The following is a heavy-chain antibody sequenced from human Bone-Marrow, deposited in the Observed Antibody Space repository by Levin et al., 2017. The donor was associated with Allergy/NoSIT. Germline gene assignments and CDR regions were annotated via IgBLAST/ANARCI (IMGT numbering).Heavy chain of an antibody. CDR1: GDSVSSADHY. CDR3: ARCRSSSSWTIPESYYFDY. J-gene: IGHJ4*02. V-gene: IGHV4-30-4*01. D-gene: IGHD3-10*01. CDR2: VYNSGNT. Sequence: SETLSLTCALSGDSVSSADHYWSWFRQPPGKGLEWLGSVYNSGNTFYNPSLRGRLTVSPDTSRNQFSLRLTSVTAADTAVYYCARCRSSSSWTIPESYYFDYWGQGALVTVSS.